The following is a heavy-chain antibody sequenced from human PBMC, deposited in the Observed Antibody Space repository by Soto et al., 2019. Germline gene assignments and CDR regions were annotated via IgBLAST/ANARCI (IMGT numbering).Heavy chain of an antibody. V-gene: IGHV3-30*18. D-gene: IGHD6-19*01. CDR3: AKDHFGYSSGWAAFDY. CDR1: GFTFSSYG. J-gene: IGHJ4*02. CDR2: ISYDGSNE. Sequence: QVQLVESGGGVVQPGRSLRLSCAASGFTFSSYGMHWVRQAPGKGLEWVAVISYDGSNEYYADSVKGRFTISRDNSKNTLYLQMNSLRAEDTAVYYCAKDHFGYSSGWAAFDYWGQGTLVTVSS.